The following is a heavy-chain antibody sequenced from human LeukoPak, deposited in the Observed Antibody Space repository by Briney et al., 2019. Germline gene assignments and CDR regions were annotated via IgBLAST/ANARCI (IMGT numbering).Heavy chain of an antibody. V-gene: IGHV4-34*01. Sequence: SETLSLTCAVYGGSFGGYYWSWIRQPPGKGLEWIGEINHSGSTNYNPSLKSRVTISVDTSKNQFSLKLSSVTAADTAVYYCARLVRGVRRFDPWGQGTPVTVSS. CDR1: GGSFGGYY. CDR3: ARLVRGVRRFDP. D-gene: IGHD3-10*01. J-gene: IGHJ5*02. CDR2: INHSGST.